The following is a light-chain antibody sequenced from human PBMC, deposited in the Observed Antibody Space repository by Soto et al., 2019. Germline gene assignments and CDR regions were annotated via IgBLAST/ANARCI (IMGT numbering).Light chain of an antibody. J-gene: IGKJ2*01. CDR1: QRLPRIY. V-gene: IGKV3-20*01. CDR3: HQYRRTWNT. Sequence: EILLTQSPGTLPLSPGDGATLSCRASQRLPRIYLAWYQQRPRQAPRLLLYGTASRQAGIPDRFSGSGSGTHFSLGLRSVEPEDFAVYYSHQYRRTWNTFGHWIQLEIK. CDR2: GTA.